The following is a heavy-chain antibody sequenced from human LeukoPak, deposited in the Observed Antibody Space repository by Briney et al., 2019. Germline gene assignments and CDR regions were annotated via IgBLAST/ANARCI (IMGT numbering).Heavy chain of an antibody. D-gene: IGHD2-2*01. J-gene: IGHJ4*02. CDR1: GFTFSSYS. CDR3: ARDSPDIVVVPAATI. V-gene: IGHV3-21*01. CDR2: ISSSSSYI. Sequence: GSLRLSCAASGFTFSSYSMNWVRQAPGKGLAWVPSISSSSSYIYYADSVKGRFTISRDNAKNSLYLQMNSLRAEDTAVYYCARDSPDIVVVPAATIWGQGTLVTVSS.